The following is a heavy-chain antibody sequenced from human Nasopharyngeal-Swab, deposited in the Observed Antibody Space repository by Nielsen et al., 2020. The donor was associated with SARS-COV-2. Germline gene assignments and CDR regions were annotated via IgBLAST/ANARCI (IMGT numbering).Heavy chain of an antibody. D-gene: IGHD3-3*01. Sequence: GESLKISCAASGFTFSSYSMNWVRQAPGKGLEWVSSISSSSSYIYYADSVKGRFTISRDNAKNSLYLQMNSLRAEDTAVYYCARDYDFSYYGMTSGAKGPRSPSP. CDR2: ISSSSSYI. J-gene: IGHJ6*02. CDR3: ARDYDFSYYGMTS. CDR1: GFTFSSYS. V-gene: IGHV3-21*01.